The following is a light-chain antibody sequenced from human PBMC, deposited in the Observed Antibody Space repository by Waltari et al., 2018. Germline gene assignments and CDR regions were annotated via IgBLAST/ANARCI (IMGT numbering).Light chain of an antibody. CDR1: QNVRTS. Sequence: QMTQSPSTLSASVGDSVPVTCRASQNVRTSLAWDQQKPGKAPKVLIFEASTLQSGVPSRFSGEGSGTEFTLTVSSLQPDDLATYYCQVYDGYSGTFGQGTRVEIK. CDR3: QVYDGYSGT. CDR2: EAS. V-gene: IGKV1-5*03. J-gene: IGKJ1*01.